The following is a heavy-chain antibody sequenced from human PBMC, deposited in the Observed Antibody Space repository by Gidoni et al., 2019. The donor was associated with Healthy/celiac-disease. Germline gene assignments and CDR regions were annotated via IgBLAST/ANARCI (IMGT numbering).Heavy chain of an antibody. J-gene: IGHJ4*02. CDR1: GGSVSSSSYY. CDR2: IYYSGST. CDR3: SSLGEMATILFDY. V-gene: IGHV4-39*01. Sequence: LQLHESGTGLVKPSETLYLTGTVSGGSVSSSSYYWGWIRQPQGKGLEWIVSIYYSGSTYYNPSLKSRFPIVLDTSKNQFSLNLSSVTAADTAVYYCSSLGEMATILFDYWGQGTLVTVPS. D-gene: IGHD5-12*01.